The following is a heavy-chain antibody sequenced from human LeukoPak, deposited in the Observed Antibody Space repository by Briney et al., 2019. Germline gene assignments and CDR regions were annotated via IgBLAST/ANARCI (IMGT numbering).Heavy chain of an antibody. Sequence: GGSLRLSCAASGFTFTIYPMTWVRQAPGKGLEWVSAITAGADSTFYADSVKGRFTISRDNSKNTLYLQMNSLRVEDTAVYYCAKYTSGWFEDYWGQGTLVTVSS. D-gene: IGHD6-19*01. CDR1: GFTFTIYP. CDR3: AKYTSGWFEDY. J-gene: IGHJ4*02. V-gene: IGHV3-23*01. CDR2: ITAGADST.